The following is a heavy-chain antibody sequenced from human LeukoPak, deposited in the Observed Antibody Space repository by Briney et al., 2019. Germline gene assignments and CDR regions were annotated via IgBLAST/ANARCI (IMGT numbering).Heavy chain of an antibody. CDR2: MYHSGST. CDR1: SDSISSTGYY. Sequence: SETLSLTCTVSSDSISSTGYYWSWIRQPPGKGLEWIASMYHSGSTYHNPSLKSRVTISVDTSKNQLSLKLSSVTAADTAIYYCARHEHSASFYGLSWFDPWGQGTLVTVSS. CDR3: ARHEHSASFYGLSWFDP. D-gene: IGHD4-17*01. J-gene: IGHJ5*02. V-gene: IGHV4-39*01.